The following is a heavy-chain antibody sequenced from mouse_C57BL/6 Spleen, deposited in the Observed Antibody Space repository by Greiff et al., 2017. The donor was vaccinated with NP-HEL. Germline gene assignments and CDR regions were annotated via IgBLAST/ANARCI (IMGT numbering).Heavy chain of an antibody. CDR3: AREDDYDEGFAY. V-gene: IGHV3-6*01. CDR2: ISYDGSN. Sequence: DVQLQESGPGLVKPSQSLSLTCSVTGYSITSGYYWNWIRQFPGNKLEWMGYISYDGSNNYNPSLKNRISITRDTSKNQFFLKLNSVTTEDTATYYCAREDDYDEGFAYWGQGTLVTVSA. J-gene: IGHJ3*01. D-gene: IGHD2-4*01. CDR1: GYSITSGYY.